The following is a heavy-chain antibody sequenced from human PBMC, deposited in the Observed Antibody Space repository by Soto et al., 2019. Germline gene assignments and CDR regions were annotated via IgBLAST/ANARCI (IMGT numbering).Heavy chain of an antibody. J-gene: IGHJ6*03. V-gene: IGHV4-34*01. CDR2: INDSGHI. D-gene: IGHD3-10*01. CDR1: GGSFSGYQ. CDR3: ARGLILWFGELSRRGGYYYYMDV. Sequence: QVQLQQWRAGLLKPSETLSLTCAVYGGSFSGYQWSWIRQTPGKGLEWIGEINDSGHINYNPSLKSRVTILLDTPKKPTSLQLSSVTAAHSAVYYCARGLILWFGELSRRGGYYYYMDVWGKGNTVTVSS.